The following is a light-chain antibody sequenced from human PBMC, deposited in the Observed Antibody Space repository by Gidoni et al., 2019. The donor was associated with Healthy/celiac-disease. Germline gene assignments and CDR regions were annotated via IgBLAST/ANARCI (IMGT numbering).Light chain of an antibody. CDR1: QSVSSN. V-gene: IGKV3-15*01. CDR3: QQYNNWPQT. J-gene: IGKJ3*01. Sequence: DIVMTQSPATLSVSPGERATLSCRASQSVSSNLGWYQQKPGQAPRLLIYGASTRATGIPARFSGGGSGTEFTLTISSLQSEDFAVYYCQQYNNWPQTFGPGTKVEIK. CDR2: GAS.